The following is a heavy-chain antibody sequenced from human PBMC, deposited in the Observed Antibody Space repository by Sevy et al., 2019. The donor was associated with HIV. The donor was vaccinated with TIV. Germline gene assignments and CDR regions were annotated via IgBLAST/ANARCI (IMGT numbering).Heavy chain of an antibody. D-gene: IGHD2-21*01. CDR1: GFTLSSYT. V-gene: IGHV3-48*02. CDR3: VRDERAIASHFDY. J-gene: IGHJ4*02. CDR2: FDRTDIT. Sequence: GGSLRLSCEASGFTLSSYTMNWVRQSPEKGLEWVATFDRTDITDYAAYVKGRFIISRDTAKNSLFLQMNSLRDEDTAMYFCVRDERAIASHFDYWGRGTLVTVSS.